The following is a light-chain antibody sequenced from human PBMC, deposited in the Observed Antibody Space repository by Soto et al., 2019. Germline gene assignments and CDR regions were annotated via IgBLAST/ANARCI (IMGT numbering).Light chain of an antibody. V-gene: IGLV1-40*01. CDR3: QSYDSSLSGVV. Sequence: QAVVTQPPSVSGAPGQRVTISCTGSSSNIGAGYDVHWYQQLPGTAPKLLIYGHSNRPSGVPDRFSGSKSGTSASLAITGLQAEDEADYYCQSYDSSLSGVVFGGGTQLTVL. J-gene: IGLJ2*01. CDR2: GHS. CDR1: SSNIGAGYD.